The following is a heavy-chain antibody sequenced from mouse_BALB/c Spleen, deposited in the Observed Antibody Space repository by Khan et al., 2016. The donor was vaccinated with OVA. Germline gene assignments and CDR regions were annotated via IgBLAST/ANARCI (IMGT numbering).Heavy chain of an antibody. D-gene: IGHD2-3*01. CDR1: GYTFTTYG. CDR3: SRVGYSGTLNY. Sequence: QIQLVQSGPELKKPGVTVKISCKASGYTFTTYGMNWVKQAPGKGKKWRGWINTYTGEPTYVDDFKGRFAFSLETSASPAYLQINNLKNEDTATXFCSRVGYSGTLNYWGKGTSVTVSS. J-gene: IGHJ4*01. V-gene: IGHV9-3-1*01. CDR2: INTYTGEP.